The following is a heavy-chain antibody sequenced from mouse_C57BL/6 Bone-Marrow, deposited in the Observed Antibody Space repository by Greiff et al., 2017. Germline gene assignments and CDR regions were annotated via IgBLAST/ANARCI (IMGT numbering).Heavy chain of an antibody. J-gene: IGHJ4*01. CDR2: IDPNRGGT. CDR1: GYTFTSYR. CDR3: ARGSTINYYATDY. V-gene: IGHV1-72*01. D-gene: IGHD1-1*01. Sequence: QVQLQQPGAELVKPGASVKLSCKASGYTFTSYRMHWVKQRRGRGLEWIGRIDPNRGGTKYNQKFKSKATLTVDIPSSTAYMQLNSLTSEDSAVYYCARGSTINYYATDYWDQGTSVPVSA.